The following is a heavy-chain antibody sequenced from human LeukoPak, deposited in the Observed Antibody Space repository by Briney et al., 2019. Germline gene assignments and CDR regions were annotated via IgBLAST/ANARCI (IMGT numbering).Heavy chain of an antibody. CDR1: GGSISSGSYY. CDR3: AREYRYSRSWYIDY. V-gene: IGHV4-61*02. CDR2: IYTSGST. Sequence: PSETLSLTCTVSGGSISSGSYYWSWIRQPAGKGLEWIGRIYTSGSTNYNPSLKSRVTMSVDTSKNQFSLKLSSVTAADTAVYYCAREYRYSRSWYIDYWGQGTLVTVSS. J-gene: IGHJ4*02. D-gene: IGHD6-13*01.